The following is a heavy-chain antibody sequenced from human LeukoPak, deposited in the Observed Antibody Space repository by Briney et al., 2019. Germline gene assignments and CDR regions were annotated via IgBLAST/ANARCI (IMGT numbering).Heavy chain of an antibody. CDR1: GFTFSSHN. J-gene: IGHJ4*02. CDR2: INSSSSTI. V-gene: IGHV3-48*01. Sequence: GGSLRLSCSASGFTFSSHNMNGVRQAPGKGREWVSKINSSSSTIYSADSEHGRFTISRDHTRTTLSLPMNRPRAEDTVVYCYVRDGDAYNFDWWGQGALVTVSS. D-gene: IGHD5-24*01. CDR3: VRDGDAYNFDW.